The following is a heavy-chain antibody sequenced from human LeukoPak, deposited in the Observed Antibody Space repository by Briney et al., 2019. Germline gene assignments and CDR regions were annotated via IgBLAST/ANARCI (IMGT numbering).Heavy chain of an antibody. D-gene: IGHD1-26*01. CDR2: INVGSGNT. V-gene: IGHV1-3*01. Sequence: ASVKVSCKASGGTFSSYAISWVRQAPGQRLEWMGWINVGSGNTKYSQKFQGRVTITSDTSASTAYMELSSLRSEDTAVYYCARRGSYFDYWGQGTLVTVSS. J-gene: IGHJ4*02. CDR1: GGTFSSYA. CDR3: ARRGSYFDY.